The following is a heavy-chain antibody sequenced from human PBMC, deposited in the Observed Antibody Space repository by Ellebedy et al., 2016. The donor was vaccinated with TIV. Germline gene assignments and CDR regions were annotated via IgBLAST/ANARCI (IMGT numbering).Heavy chain of an antibody. D-gene: IGHD2-2*01. V-gene: IGHV3-43D*03. Sequence: GGSLRLXXAASGFTFKDYAMNWVRQVPGKGLEWVSLISWDGGSYYYADSVKGRFTISRDNSKNSLYLQMNSLRVEDTAVYYCAKARGIYGVPANMDVWGKGTTVTVSS. CDR1: GFTFKDYA. CDR3: AKARGIYGVPANMDV. J-gene: IGHJ6*03. CDR2: ISWDGGSY.